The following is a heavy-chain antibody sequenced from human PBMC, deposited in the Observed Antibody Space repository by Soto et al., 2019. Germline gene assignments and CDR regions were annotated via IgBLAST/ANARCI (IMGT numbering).Heavy chain of an antibody. CDR3: ARTRGHDSGGPFDN. V-gene: IGHV4-34*01. D-gene: IGHD5-12*01. CDR2: INHSGFT. J-gene: IGHJ4*02. Sequence: SETLSLTCAVYGGSLIGNYWTWVRQPPGKGLEWIGEINHSGFTYYNPSLKSRVTISVDTSKNQFSLNLNSVTAADTALYYCARTRGHDSGGPFDNWGQGTLVTVSS. CDR1: GGSLIGNY.